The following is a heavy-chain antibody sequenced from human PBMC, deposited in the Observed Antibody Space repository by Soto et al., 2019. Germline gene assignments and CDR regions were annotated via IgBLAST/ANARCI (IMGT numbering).Heavy chain of an antibody. V-gene: IGHV3-23*01. CDR1: GFTFSSYA. D-gene: IGHD4-4*01. Sequence: GGSLRFSCAASGFTFSSYAMSWVRQAPGKGLEWVSAISGSGGSTYYADSVKGRFTISRENSKNTLYLQMNILRAEDTAVYYCAKVHSLHGYSNYDGPIGDYYMDVWGKGTTVTVSS. CDR2: ISGSGGST. J-gene: IGHJ6*03. CDR3: AKVHSLHGYSNYDGPIGDYYMDV.